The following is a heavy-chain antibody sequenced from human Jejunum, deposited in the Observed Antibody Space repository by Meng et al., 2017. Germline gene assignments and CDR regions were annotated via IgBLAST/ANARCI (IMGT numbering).Heavy chain of an antibody. V-gene: IGHV4-34*01. CDR1: RASFGTYY. Sequence: PSRTRSRSCAVNRASFGTYYWTWFRQSPEKGLEWMGEINRSGSTSANPSLKSLIAITMDTSKTQFFLRLDSVTAADTAVYYGARGRSIDFRLAKYDYWGQGTLVTVSS. D-gene: IGHD3-3*01. CDR3: ARGRSIDFRLAKYDY. J-gene: IGHJ4*02. CDR2: INRSGST.